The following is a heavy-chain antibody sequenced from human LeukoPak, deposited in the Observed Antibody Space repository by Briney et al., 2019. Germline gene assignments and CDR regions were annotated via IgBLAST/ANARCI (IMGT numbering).Heavy chain of an antibody. V-gene: IGHV4-59*01. CDR2: IYYSGST. CDR3: ARDGCSSTSCYDY. J-gene: IGHJ4*02. Sequence: SETLSLTCSVSGDSISIYYWSWIRQPPGKGLEWIGYIYYSGSTNYNPSLKSRVTMSVDTSKNQFFLRLSSVTAADTAVYFCARDGCSSTSCYDYWGQGTLVTVSS. D-gene: IGHD2-2*01. CDR1: GDSISIYY.